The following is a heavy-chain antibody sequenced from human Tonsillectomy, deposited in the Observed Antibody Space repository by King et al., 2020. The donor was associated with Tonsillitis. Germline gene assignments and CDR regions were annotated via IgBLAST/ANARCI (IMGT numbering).Heavy chain of an antibody. J-gene: IGHJ6*02. CDR2: IYSGGSDT. V-gene: IGHV3-23*03. Sequence: VQLVESGGGLVQPGGSLRLSCAASGFTFSSSAMNWVRQAPGKGLEWGSVIYSGGSDTYYADSVKGRFTISRDNSKNTLYMQMYILRAEDTALYYCARDSAGTKYYYFGMDVWGQGTTVTVSS. D-gene: IGHD1-1*01. CDR1: GFTFSSSA. CDR3: ARDSAGTKYYYFGMDV.